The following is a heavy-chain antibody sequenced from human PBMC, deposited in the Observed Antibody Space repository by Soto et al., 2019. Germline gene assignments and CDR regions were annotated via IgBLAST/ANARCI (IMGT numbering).Heavy chain of an antibody. CDR3: ARGRVVVPAAIAVYYYYYGMDV. CDR2: IWYDGSNK. D-gene: IGHD2-2*01. CDR1: GFTFSSYG. V-gene: IGHV3-33*01. J-gene: IGHJ6*02. Sequence: GGSLRLSCAASGFTFSSYGMHWVRQAPGKGLEWVAVIWYDGSNKYYADSVKGRFTISRDNSKNTLYLQMNSLRAEDTAVYYCARGRVVVPAAIAVYYYYYGMDVWGQGTTVTVSS.